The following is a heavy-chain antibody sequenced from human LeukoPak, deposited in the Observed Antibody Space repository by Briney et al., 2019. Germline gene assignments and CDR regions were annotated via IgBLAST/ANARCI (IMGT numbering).Heavy chain of an antibody. Sequence: PSETLSLTCAVYGGSFSGYYWSWLRQPPGKGLEWIGEINHSGSTNYNQSLTSRVTISVDTSKNQFSLKLSSVTAADWAVYYCARGRVGATKPYDYGGQGTLVTVSS. D-gene: IGHD1-26*01. CDR2: INHSGST. J-gene: IGHJ4*02. CDR1: GGSFSGYY. CDR3: ARGRVGATKPYDY. V-gene: IGHV4-34*01.